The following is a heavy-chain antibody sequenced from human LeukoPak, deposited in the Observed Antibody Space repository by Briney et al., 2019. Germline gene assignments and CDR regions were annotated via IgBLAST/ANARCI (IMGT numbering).Heavy chain of an antibody. J-gene: IGHJ4*02. Sequence: GGSLRLSCAASGFTFSSYAMHWVRQAPGKGLEWVAVISYDGSNKYYADSVKGRFTISRDNSKNTLYLQMNSLRAEDTAVYYCARDLGGSRDYWGQGTLVTVSS. V-gene: IGHV3-30-3*01. CDR2: ISYDGSNK. CDR3: ARDLGGSRDY. CDR1: GFTFSSYA. D-gene: IGHD5-12*01.